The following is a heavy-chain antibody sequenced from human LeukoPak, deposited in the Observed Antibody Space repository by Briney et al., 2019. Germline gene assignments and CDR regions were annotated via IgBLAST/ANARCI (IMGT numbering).Heavy chain of an antibody. J-gene: IGHJ4*02. CDR3: AREGNGLLSKDFDY. Sequence: ASMKVSCKSSGITFTDYYIHWVRQAPGQGLEWVGYIGPHSSATSSPQEFQGRVTMTRDTSMSTAYMELTRLTSDDTAVYYCAREGNGLLSKDFDYWGQGTLVTVSS. V-gene: IGHV1-2*02. CDR1: GITFTDYY. CDR2: IGPHSSAT. D-gene: IGHD2/OR15-2a*01.